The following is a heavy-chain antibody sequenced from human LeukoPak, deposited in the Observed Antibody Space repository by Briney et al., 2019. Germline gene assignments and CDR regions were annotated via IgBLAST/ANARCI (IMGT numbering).Heavy chain of an antibody. CDR3: ARDWVGYSYRSPTDY. V-gene: IGHV3-11*01. CDR2: ISSSGSTI. J-gene: IGHJ4*02. CDR1: GFTFSDYY. Sequence: PGGSLRLSCAASGFTFSDYYMSWIRQAPGKGLEWVSYISSSGSTIYYADSVKGRFTISRDNAKNSLYLQMNSLRAEDTAVYYCARDWVGYSYRSPTDYWGQGTLVTVSS. D-gene: IGHD5-18*01.